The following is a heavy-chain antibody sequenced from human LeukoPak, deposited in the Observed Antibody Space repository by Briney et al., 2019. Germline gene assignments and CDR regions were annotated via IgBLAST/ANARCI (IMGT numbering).Heavy chain of an antibody. CDR2: NYYAGGT. V-gene: IGHV4-39*01. J-gene: IGHJ6*02. Sequence: KASETLSLTCTVSGGSISSSSYYWGWIRQPPGRGLDWIGTNYYAGGTYYNPSLKSRVTISVDTSKNQFSLRLSSVTAADTAVYHCARGFGESEYYYYGMGVWGQGTTVTVSS. CDR3: ARGFGESEYYYYGMGV. CDR1: GGSISSSSYY. D-gene: IGHD3-10*01.